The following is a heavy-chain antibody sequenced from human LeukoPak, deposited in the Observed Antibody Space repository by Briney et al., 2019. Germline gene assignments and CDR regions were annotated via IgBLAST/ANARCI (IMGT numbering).Heavy chain of an antibody. CDR2: ISTGGSTI. D-gene: IGHD2-21*01. V-gene: IGHV3-11*04. Sequence: GGSLRLSCAASGFTFSDYYMSWIRQAPGKGLEWVSYISTGGSTIYYADSVKGRFTISRDNAKNSLYLQMNSLRAEDTAVYYCARVEAPNSPWRYYYYMDVWGKGTTVTVSS. CDR3: ARVEAPNSPWRYYYYMDV. CDR1: GFTFSDYY. J-gene: IGHJ6*03.